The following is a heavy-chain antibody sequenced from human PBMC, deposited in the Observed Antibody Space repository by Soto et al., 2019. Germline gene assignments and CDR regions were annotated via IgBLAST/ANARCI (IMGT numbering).Heavy chain of an antibody. Sequence: QVQLVQSGAEAKKPGASVKVSCKASGYTFTSYAMHWVRQDPGQRLEWMGWINAGNGNTKYSQKFQGRVTITRDTSARKDYMELNNLRYEDTAVYYCARLKRIHYDILTGYPLGDYWGQGTLVTVSS. CDR1: GYTFTSYA. CDR3: ARLKRIHYDILTGYPLGDY. V-gene: IGHV1-3*01. D-gene: IGHD3-9*01. J-gene: IGHJ4*02. CDR2: INAGNGNT.